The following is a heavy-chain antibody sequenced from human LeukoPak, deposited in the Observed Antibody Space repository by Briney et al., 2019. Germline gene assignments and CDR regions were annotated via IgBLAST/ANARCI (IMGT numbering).Heavy chain of an antibody. Sequence: ASVKVSCKASGGTFSSYAISWVRQAPGQGPEWMGRIIPILGIANYAQKFQGRVTITADKSTSTAYMELSSLRSEDTAVYYCARSALNWNDKFDPWGQGTLVTVSS. D-gene: IGHD1-20*01. CDR1: GGTFSSYA. V-gene: IGHV1-69*04. CDR2: IIPILGIA. CDR3: ARSALNWNDKFDP. J-gene: IGHJ5*02.